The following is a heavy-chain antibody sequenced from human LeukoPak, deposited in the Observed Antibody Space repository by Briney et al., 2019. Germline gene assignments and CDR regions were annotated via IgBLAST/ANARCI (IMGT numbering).Heavy chain of an antibody. CDR1: GGSISSSSYY. V-gene: IGHV4-39*01. Sequence: PSETLSLTCTVSGGSISSSSYYWGWIRQPPGKGLEWIGSIYYSGSSYYNPSLKSRVTISVDTSKNQFSLKLSSVTAADTAVYYCARRFRRPGGYSSGYPNYYYYYMDVWGKGTTVTISS. CDR2: IYYSGSS. CDR3: ARRFRRPGGYSSGYPNYYYYYMDV. D-gene: IGHD5-18*01. J-gene: IGHJ6*03.